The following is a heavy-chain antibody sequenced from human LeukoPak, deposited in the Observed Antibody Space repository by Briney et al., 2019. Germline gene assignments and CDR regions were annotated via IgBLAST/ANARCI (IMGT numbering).Heavy chain of an antibody. V-gene: IGHV3-72*01. J-gene: IGHJ4*02. CDR3: SRDATGDH. Sequence: QPGGSLRLSCAVSGFTFSDHYMDWVRQAPGKGLEWVGRSRNRAKSYTTDYAASMKGRFTISRDDSKSTLYLQMDSLETEDTAVYYCSRDATGDHWGQGTLVSVSS. CDR1: GFTFSDHY. CDR2: SRNRAKSYTT.